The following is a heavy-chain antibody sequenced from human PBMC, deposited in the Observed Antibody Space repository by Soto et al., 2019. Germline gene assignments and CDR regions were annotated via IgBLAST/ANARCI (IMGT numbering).Heavy chain of an antibody. V-gene: IGHV1-69*01. Sequence: QVQLVQSGAEVKKPGSSVKVSCTASGGSLRNSVISWVRQAPAQRLEWRGGVIPILGTANYAQKFQGRVTMTADEATSTADMDLSSLSPDDTAVYYCARLGHPGHWGPGTLVIVSS. CDR2: VIPILGTA. CDR3: ARLGHPGH. J-gene: IGHJ4*02. CDR1: GGSLRNSV.